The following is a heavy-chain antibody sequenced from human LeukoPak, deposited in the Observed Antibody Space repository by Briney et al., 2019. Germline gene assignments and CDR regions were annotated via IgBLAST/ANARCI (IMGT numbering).Heavy chain of an antibody. J-gene: IGHJ5*02. CDR1: GGTFSSYT. Sequence: PGSSVKVSCKASGGTFSSYTISWVRQAPGQGLEWMGRIIPILGIANYAQKFQGRVTITADKSTSTAYMELSSLRSDDTAVYYCASPSYCSSTSCSPDHWGQGTLVTASS. V-gene: IGHV1-69*02. CDR3: ASPSYCSSTSCSPDH. CDR2: IIPILGIA. D-gene: IGHD2-2*01.